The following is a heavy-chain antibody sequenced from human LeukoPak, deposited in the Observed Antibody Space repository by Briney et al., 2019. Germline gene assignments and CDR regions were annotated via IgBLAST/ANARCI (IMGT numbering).Heavy chain of an antibody. J-gene: IGHJ6*03. CDR2: IYYSGST. CDR3: ARDWGVSARPGYMDV. Sequence: PSETLSLTCTVSGASISGYYWSWIRQPPGKGLEWIGYIYYSGSTKYNPSLKSRVTISVDTSKNQFSLRLSSVTAADTAVYYCARDWGVSARPGYMDVWGKGTTVTVSS. V-gene: IGHV4-59*01. D-gene: IGHD6-6*01. CDR1: GASISGYY.